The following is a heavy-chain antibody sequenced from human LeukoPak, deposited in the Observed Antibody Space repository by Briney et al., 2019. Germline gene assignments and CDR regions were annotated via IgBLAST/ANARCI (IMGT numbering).Heavy chain of an antibody. J-gene: IGHJ6*02. V-gene: IGHV3-7*04. CDR3: ARAMDV. CDR1: GFTFSSYA. Sequence: GGSLRLSCAASGFTFSSYAMSWVRQAPGKGLEWVANIKQDGSEKLYVDSVKGRFTISRGNAKNSLYLQMNSLRAEDTAVYYCARAMDVWGQGTTVTVSS. CDR2: IKQDGSEK.